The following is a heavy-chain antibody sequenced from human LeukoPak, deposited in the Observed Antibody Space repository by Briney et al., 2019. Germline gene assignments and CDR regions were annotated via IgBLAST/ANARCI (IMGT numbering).Heavy chain of an antibody. CDR3: ARAPAGSSGYYHIDY. V-gene: IGHV3-30*04. J-gene: IGHJ4*02. CDR2: ISYDGSNK. D-gene: IGHD3-22*01. Sequence: PGGSLRLSCAASGFTFSSYAMHWVRQAPGKGLEWVAVISYDGSNKYYADSVRGRFTISRDNSKNTLYLQMNSLRAEDTAVYYCARAPAGSSGYYHIDYWGQGTLVTVSS. CDR1: GFTFSSYA.